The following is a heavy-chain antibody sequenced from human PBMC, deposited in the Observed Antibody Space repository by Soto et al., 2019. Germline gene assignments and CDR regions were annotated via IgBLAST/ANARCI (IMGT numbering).Heavy chain of an antibody. CDR2: IWFDGSNE. J-gene: IGHJ6*02. D-gene: IGHD3-22*01. Sequence: PGGSLRLSCAAFGFTFSSYGIHWVRQAPGKGLEWVAVIWFDGSNEYYADSVKGRFTVSRDNSKNTLFLQMNSLRAEDTAVYYCARDGNEYDTTGYDFYYYGMDVWGQGTTVTVSS. CDR3: ARDGNEYDTTGYDFYYYGMDV. V-gene: IGHV3-33*01. CDR1: GFTFSSYG.